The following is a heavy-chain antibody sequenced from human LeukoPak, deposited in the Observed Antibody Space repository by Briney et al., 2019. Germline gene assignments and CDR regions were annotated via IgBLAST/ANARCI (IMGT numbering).Heavy chain of an antibody. J-gene: IGHJ4*02. CDR1: AFTVYNNY. V-gene: IGHV3-30*18. Sequence: PGGSLRLACAASAFTVYNNYMRWVRQAPGKGLEWVALISYDGSNKYYADSVKGRFTISRDNSKNTLYLQMISLRAEDTAVYYCANYGSVSYFAYWGQGTLSPSPQ. D-gene: IGHD3-10*01. CDR2: ISYDGSNK. CDR3: ANYGSVSYFAY.